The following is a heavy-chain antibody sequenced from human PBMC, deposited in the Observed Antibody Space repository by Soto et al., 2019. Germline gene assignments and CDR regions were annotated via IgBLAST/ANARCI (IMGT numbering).Heavy chain of an antibody. J-gene: IGHJ3*02. V-gene: IGHV1-18*01. D-gene: IGHD2-15*01. CDR2: ISAYNGNT. CDR3: ARAPGYCSGGSCYSSAFDI. CDR1: GYTFTSYG. Sequence: ASVKVSCKASGYTFTSYGISWVRQAPGQGLDWMGCISAYNGNTNYAQKLQGRVTMTTDTSTSTAYMELRSLRSDDTAVYYCARAPGYCSGGSCYSSAFDIWGQGTMVTVSS.